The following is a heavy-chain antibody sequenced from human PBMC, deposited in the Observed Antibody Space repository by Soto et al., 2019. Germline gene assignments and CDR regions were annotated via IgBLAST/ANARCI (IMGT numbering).Heavy chain of an antibody. J-gene: IGHJ6*02. Sequence: ASVKVSCKCSDNTFTYYGINCVRQAPGQVLEWLGWISGYNANTKDAQKFQDRVTMTADTSTRTAYLEVRSLTSDDSGIYFCAATGGHYFGLDVWGQGTTVTVSS. V-gene: IGHV1-18*01. CDR3: AATGGHYFGLDV. CDR2: ISGYNANT. CDR1: DNTFTYYG. D-gene: IGHD2-8*02.